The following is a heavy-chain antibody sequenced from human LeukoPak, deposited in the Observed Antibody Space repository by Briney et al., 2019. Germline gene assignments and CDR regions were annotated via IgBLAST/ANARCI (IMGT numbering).Heavy chain of an antibody. CDR2: TYPGDSDT. J-gene: IGHJ4*02. CDR1: EYTFANYW. D-gene: IGHD4/OR15-4a*01. V-gene: IGHV5-51*01. Sequence: GESLKISCKGSEYTFANYWIAWVRQMPEKGLEWMGITYPGDSDTRYSPSFQGQVTISTDKSISTAYLQWRSLKASDTAMYYCARRVSGAIYFDSWGQGTLVTVSS. CDR3: ARRVSGAIYFDS.